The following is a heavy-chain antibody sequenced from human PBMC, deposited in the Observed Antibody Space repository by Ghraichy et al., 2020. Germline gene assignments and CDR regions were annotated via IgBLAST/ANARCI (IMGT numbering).Heavy chain of an antibody. D-gene: IGHD1-26*01. J-gene: IGHJ6*02. Sequence: SGPTLVKPTQTLTLTCTFSGFSLNTSGVGVGWIRQPPGKALDWLALIYWNDDKRYSPSLKSRLTITKDTSKNQVVLTMTNMDPVDTATYYCACSGSYYRDSYYYGMDVWRQGTTVTVSS. CDR2: IYWNDDK. V-gene: IGHV2-5*01. CDR1: GFSLNTSGVG. CDR3: ACSGSYYRDSYYYGMDV.